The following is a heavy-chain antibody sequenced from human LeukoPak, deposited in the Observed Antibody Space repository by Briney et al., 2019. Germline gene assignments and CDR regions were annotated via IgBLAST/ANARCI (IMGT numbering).Heavy chain of an antibody. CDR1: GGSISSYY. V-gene: IGHV4-59*01. CDR3: ARSVGSGIYYNHYYYYMDV. CDR2: IYYSGST. D-gene: IGHD3-10*01. J-gene: IGHJ6*03. Sequence: SETLSLTCTVSGGSISSYYWSWIRQPPGKGLEWIGYIYYSGSTNYNPSLKSRVTISVDTSKNQFSLKLSSVTAADTAVYYCARSVGSGIYYNHYYYYMDVWGKGTTVTISS.